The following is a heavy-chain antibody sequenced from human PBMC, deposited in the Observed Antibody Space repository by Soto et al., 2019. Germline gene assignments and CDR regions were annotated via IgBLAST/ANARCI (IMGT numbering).Heavy chain of an antibody. D-gene: IGHD4-17*01. J-gene: IGHJ3*02. CDR1: GNIVTNYG. CDR3: ATGGGALDI. CDR2: ISGYSGNA. V-gene: IGHV1-18*01. Sequence: QVQLVQSGAEVKKPGATVKVSCTASGNIVTNYGINWVRQAPGQGLEWMGCISGYSGNAHYSEKLQGRVTMTTDTSTTTAYMELRSLTSDDTALYYCATGGGALDIWGKGTMVTVSS.